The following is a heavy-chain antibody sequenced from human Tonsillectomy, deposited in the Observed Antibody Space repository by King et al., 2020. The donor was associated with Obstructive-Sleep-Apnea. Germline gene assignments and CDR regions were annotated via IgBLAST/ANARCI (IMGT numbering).Heavy chain of an antibody. Sequence: VQLQESGPGLVKPSETLSLTCTVSGGSVNSISYYWGWIRQPPGKGLEWIGNIYSGGSTYYNPSLKSPVTISVDSSKNQFSLNLRSVTAADTAIFYCAKRSTAYASYFDYCGQGSLGTVSS. V-gene: IGHV4-39*01. CDR2: IYSGGST. CDR1: GGSVNSISYY. J-gene: IGHJ4*02. D-gene: IGHD3-10*01. CDR3: AKRSTAYASYFDY.